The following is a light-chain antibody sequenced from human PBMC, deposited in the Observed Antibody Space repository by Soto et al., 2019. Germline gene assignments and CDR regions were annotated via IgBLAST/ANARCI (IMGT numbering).Light chain of an antibody. CDR2: AAS. CDR1: QSISNY. CDR3: QQSYSTPYT. Sequence: DIQMTQSPSSLSASVRDRVTITCRASQSISNYLNWYQQKPGKAPKFLIYAASSLQSGVPSRFSGSGSGTDFTLTISSLQPEDFATYYCQQSYSTPYTFGQGTKLEIK. V-gene: IGKV1-39*01. J-gene: IGKJ2*01.